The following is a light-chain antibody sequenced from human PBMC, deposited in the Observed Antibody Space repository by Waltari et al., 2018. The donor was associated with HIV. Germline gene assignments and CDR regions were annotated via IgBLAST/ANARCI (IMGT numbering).Light chain of an antibody. J-gene: IGKJ2*01. CDR1: QSVNNN. V-gene: IGKV3-15*01. CDR3: QQYNNWPPMYT. Sequence: EIVMTLSPATLSVSPGERATLSCRASQSVNNNLAWYEQKPGQAPRLLIYGAFTRATGVPARFSGSGSGTEFTLTISSLQSEDFAVYYCQQYNNWPPMYTFGQGTKLEIK. CDR2: GAF.